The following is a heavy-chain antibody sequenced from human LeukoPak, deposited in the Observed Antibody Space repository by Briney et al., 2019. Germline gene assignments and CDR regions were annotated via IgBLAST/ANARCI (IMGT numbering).Heavy chain of an antibody. Sequence: GGSLRLSCAASGFTFSDYNMNWVRQAPGKGLEWVAYITISTGIIYYADSVKGRFTISRDNAKNSLYLQMNSLRAEDTAVYYCARETPYSSSWTVFDYWGQGTLVTVSS. CDR1: GFTFSDYN. J-gene: IGHJ4*02. D-gene: IGHD6-13*01. V-gene: IGHV3-48*01. CDR3: ARETPYSSSWTVFDY. CDR2: ITISTGII.